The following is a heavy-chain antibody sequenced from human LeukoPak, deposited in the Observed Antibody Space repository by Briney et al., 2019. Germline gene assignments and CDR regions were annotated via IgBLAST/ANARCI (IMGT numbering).Heavy chain of an antibody. CDR1: GGSISSSSYY. V-gene: IGHV4-39*01. CDR2: IYYSGST. D-gene: IGHD3-3*01. J-gene: IGHJ4*02. Sequence: SETLSLTCTVSGGSISSSSYYWGWLRQSPGKGLEWIGNIYYSGSTSYNPSLKSRVTISIDTSKNQFSLKLSPVTAADTAVYYCARLNDEFGVLIPSFDSWGQGTLVTVSS. CDR3: ARLNDEFGVLIPSFDS.